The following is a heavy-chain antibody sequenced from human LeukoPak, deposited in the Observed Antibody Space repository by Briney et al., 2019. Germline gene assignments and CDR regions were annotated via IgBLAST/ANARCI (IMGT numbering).Heavy chain of an antibody. Sequence: SETLSLTCIVSGDSISSSTYYWAWIRQPPGKGLEWIGSISHTGTTYYKPSLKSQVTISVDASKSQFSLRLNSVTAADTAVYYCASRRLYSGSYFWGQGTLVTVSS. D-gene: IGHD1-26*01. J-gene: IGHJ4*02. CDR3: ASRRLYSGSYF. CDR2: ISHTGTT. V-gene: IGHV4-39*01. CDR1: GDSISSSTYY.